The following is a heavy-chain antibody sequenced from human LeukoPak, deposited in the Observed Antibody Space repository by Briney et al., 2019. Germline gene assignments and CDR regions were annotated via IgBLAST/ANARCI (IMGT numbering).Heavy chain of an antibody. V-gene: IGHV1-18*01. CDR2: ISAYNGNT. J-gene: IGHJ6*02. D-gene: IGHD3-10*01. CDR1: GCTFTSYG. Sequence: ASVKVSCKASGCTFTSYGISWVRQAPGQGLEWMGWISAYNGNTNYAQKLQGRVTMTTDTSTSTAYMELRSLRSDDTAVYYCASSRGGLSYYYGMDVWGQGTTVTVSS. CDR3: ASSRGGLSYYYGMDV.